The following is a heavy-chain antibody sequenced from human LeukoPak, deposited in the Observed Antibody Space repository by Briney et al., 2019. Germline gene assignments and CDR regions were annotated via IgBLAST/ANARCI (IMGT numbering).Heavy chain of an antibody. CDR3: ARASTMVRGVIFLIYGMDV. V-gene: IGHV4-34*01. CDR1: GGSFSGYY. D-gene: IGHD3-10*01. CDR2: INHIGST. Sequence: MSSETLSLTCAVYGGSFSGYYWSWIRQPPGKGLERIGEINHIGSTNYNPSLKSRVTISVDTSKNQFSLKLSSVTAADTAVYYCARASTMVRGVIFLIYGMDVWGQGTTVTVSS. J-gene: IGHJ6*02.